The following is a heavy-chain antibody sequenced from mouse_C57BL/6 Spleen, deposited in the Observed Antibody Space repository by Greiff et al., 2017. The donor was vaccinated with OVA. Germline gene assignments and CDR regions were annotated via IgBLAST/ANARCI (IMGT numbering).Heavy chain of an antibody. CDR1: GFTFSSYA. CDR2: ISDGGSYT. Sequence: EVKLVESGGGLVKPGGSLKLSCAASGFTFSSYAMSWVRQTPEKRLEWVATISDGGSYTYYPDNVKGRFTISRDNAKNNLYLQMSHLKSEDTAMYYCARDDYDVVWFAYWGQGTLVTVSA. CDR3: ARDDYDVVWFAY. J-gene: IGHJ3*01. V-gene: IGHV5-4*01. D-gene: IGHD2-4*01.